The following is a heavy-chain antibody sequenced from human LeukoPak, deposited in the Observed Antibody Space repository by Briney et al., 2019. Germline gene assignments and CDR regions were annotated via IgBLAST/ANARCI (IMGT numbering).Heavy chain of an antibody. Sequence: SETLSLTCTVSGGSISSSDWSWIRRPPGKGLEWIGYIYYSGSTNYNPSLKSRVTVSVDTSKNQFSLKLSSVTAADTAVYYCARGRVAMVRGVTLFDYWGQGTLVTVSS. CDR1: GGSISSSD. V-gene: IGHV4-59*01. D-gene: IGHD3-10*01. J-gene: IGHJ4*02. CDR3: ARGRVAMVRGVTLFDY. CDR2: IYYSGST.